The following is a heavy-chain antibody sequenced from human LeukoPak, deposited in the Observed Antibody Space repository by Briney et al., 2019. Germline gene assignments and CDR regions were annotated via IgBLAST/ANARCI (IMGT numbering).Heavy chain of an antibody. J-gene: IGHJ4*02. CDR2: ITGSDDAI. CDR1: GFTFSSAA. D-gene: IGHD5-12*01. V-gene: IGHV3-23*01. Sequence: PGGSLRLSCAASGFTFSSAAMTWVRQAPGKGLEWVSTITGSDDAIYYADSVKGRFTISRDFSRNTVGLQMNSLRTEDTAIYYCAKGPQLYSGYHPDYWGQGTLVTVSS. CDR3: AKGPQLYSGYHPDY.